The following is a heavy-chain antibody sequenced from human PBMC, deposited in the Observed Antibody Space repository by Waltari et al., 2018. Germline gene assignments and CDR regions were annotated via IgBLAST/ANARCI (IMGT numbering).Heavy chain of an antibody. CDR1: GYTFTGYY. CDR3: ARGERKWELRGYYYYMDV. Sequence: QVQLVQSGAEVKKPGASVKVSCKASGYTFTGYYMHWVRQVPGPGLEWMGRINPNSGGTNYAQKFQGRVTMTRDTSISTAYMELSRLRSDDTAVYYCARGERKWELRGYYYYMDVWGKGTTVTVSS. J-gene: IGHJ6*03. CDR2: INPNSGGT. D-gene: IGHD1-26*01. V-gene: IGHV1-2*06.